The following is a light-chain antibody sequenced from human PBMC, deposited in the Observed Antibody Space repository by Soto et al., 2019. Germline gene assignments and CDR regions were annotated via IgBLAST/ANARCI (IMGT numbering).Light chain of an antibody. Sequence: QSVLTQPASVSRSPGQSITLSCTGTSSDVGGYNYVSWYQQHPGKAPKLMIYDVSNRPSGVSNRFSGSKSGNTASLTISGLQAEDEADYYCSSYTSSSTLVFGGGTKLTVL. CDR1: SSDVGGYNY. CDR2: DVS. V-gene: IGLV2-14*01. CDR3: SSYTSSSTLV. J-gene: IGLJ2*01.